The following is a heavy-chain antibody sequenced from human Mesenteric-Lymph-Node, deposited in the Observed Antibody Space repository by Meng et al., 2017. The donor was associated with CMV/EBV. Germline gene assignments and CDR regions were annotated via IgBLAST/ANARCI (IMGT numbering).Heavy chain of an antibody. CDR2: ISFDGSNK. Sequence: GGSLRLSCSASGFTFSSYALHWVRQAPGKGLEWVASISFDGSNKYYADSVQGRFTISRDNSKTTLYLQMNSLRPEDTAVYYCARERGPAPYFYYGVDVWGQGTTVTVSS. D-gene: IGHD1-26*01. CDR3: ARERGPAPYFYYGVDV. J-gene: IGHJ6*02. CDR1: GFTFSSYA. V-gene: IGHV3-30*04.